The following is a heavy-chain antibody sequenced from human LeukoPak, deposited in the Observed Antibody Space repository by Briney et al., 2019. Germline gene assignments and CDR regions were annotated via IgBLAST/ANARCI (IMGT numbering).Heavy chain of an antibody. Sequence: GGSLRLSCAAPGFTFSSYAMSWVRQAPGKGLEWVSAISGSGGSTYYADSVKGRFTISRDNSKNTLYLQMNSLRAEDTAVYYCAKKGAPYYYGSGSSFDYWGQGTLVTVSS. CDR3: AKKGAPYYYGSGSSFDY. CDR1: GFTFSSYA. V-gene: IGHV3-23*01. D-gene: IGHD3-10*01. CDR2: ISGSGGST. J-gene: IGHJ4*02.